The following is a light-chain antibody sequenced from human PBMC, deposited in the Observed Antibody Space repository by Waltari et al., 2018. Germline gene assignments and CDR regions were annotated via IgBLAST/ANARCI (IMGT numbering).Light chain of an antibody. CDR1: QSNVGDKD. V-gene: IGLV1-44*01. CDR3: ATWDDSPTGRWV. CDR2: RND. J-gene: IGLJ3*02. Sequence: QSVLTQPPSASGTPGQRVTISCSGSQSNVGDKDVNWYHQVPGTAPKLVIYRNDQRPAGAPDRFTASKSATSAALAISGLQSEDEGDYYCATWDDSPTGRWVFGGGTRVTVL.